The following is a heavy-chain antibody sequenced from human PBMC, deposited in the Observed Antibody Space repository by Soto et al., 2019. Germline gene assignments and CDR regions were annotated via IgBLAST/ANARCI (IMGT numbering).Heavy chain of an antibody. CDR1: GYTFTSYD. V-gene: IGHV1-8*01. Sequence: GASVKVSCKASGYTFTSYDINWVGQATGQGLEWMGWMNPNSGNTGFAQKFQGRVTMTRNTSISTAYMELSSLRSDDTAVYYCAIPYSSGWSSFDPWGQGTLVTVSS. J-gene: IGHJ5*02. CDR3: AIPYSSGWSSFDP. CDR2: MNPNSGNT. D-gene: IGHD6-19*01.